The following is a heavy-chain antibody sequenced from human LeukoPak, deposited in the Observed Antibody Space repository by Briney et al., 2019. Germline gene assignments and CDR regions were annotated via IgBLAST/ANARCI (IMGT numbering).Heavy chain of an antibody. CDR1: GGSISSYS. CDR3: ATHPPKVCTGGSCTDY. D-gene: IGHD2-15*01. CDR2: IYYSGST. J-gene: IGHJ4*02. Sequence: SETLSLTCTVSGGSISSYSWSWIRQPPGKGLEWIGYIYYSGSTNYNPSLKSRVTISVDMSKNQFSLKLSSVTAADTAVYYCATHPPKVCTGGSCTDYWGQGTLVTVSS. V-gene: IGHV4-59*01.